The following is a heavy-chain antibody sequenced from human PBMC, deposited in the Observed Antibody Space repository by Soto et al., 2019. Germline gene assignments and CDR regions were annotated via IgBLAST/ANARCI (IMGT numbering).Heavy chain of an antibody. D-gene: IGHD1-7*01. V-gene: IGHV1-69*01. CDR3: ARGNKDWNYVIGWFDP. Sequence: QVQLVQSGAEVKKPGSSVKVSCKASGGTFSSYAISWVRQAPGQGLEWMGGNIPIFGTANYAQKFQGRVTITADESTSTAYMELSSLRSEDTAVYYCARGNKDWNYVIGWFDPWGQGTLVTVSS. CDR1: GGTFSSYA. J-gene: IGHJ5*02. CDR2: NIPIFGTA.